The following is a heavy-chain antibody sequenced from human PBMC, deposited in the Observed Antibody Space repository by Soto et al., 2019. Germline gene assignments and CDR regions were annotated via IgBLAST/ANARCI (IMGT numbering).Heavy chain of an antibody. CDR2: ITSNGGST. D-gene: IGHD6-6*01. J-gene: IGHJ4*02. CDR3: VKVEYSSTYYALDS. CDR1: GISFSDYV. V-gene: IGHV3-64D*06. Sequence: LRLSCAAAGISFSDYVMNWVRQAPGKGLEYVSAITSNGGSTSHADSVKGRFTISRDNSKNRLYLQMSSLRVEDTAVYYCVKVEYSSTYYALDSWGQGTLVTVPS.